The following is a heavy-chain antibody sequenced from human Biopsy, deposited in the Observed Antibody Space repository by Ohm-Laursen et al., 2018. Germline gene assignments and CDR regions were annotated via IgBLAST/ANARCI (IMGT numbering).Heavy chain of an antibody. CDR2: ILPLSGTT. V-gene: IGHV1-69*13. CDR3: ANSDGRSGFDY. Sequence: GASVISCKASGGTFSSFPFNWVRQPPGQGLEWMGGILPLSGTTSFAQKFQGRVILTADGSTSTAYMELSSLISEDTAVYYCANSDGRSGFDYWGQGTLVTVSS. D-gene: IGHD2-15*01. J-gene: IGHJ4*02. CDR1: GGTFSSFP.